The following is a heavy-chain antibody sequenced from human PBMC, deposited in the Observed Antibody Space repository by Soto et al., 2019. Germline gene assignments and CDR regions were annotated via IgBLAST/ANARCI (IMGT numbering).Heavy chain of an antibody. J-gene: IGHJ6*02. Sequence: GGSLRLSCAASGFTFSSYAMSWVRQAPGKGLEWVSAISGSGGSTYYADSVKGRFTISRDNSKNTLYLQMNSLRAEDTAVYYCAKDVGGDPGNYYYYGMDVWGQGTTVTVSS. CDR2: ISGSGGST. V-gene: IGHV3-23*01. CDR3: AKDVGGDPGNYYYYGMDV. CDR1: GFTFSSYA. D-gene: IGHD3-16*01.